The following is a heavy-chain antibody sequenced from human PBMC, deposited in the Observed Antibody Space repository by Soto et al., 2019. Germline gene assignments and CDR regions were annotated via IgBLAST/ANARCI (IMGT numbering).Heavy chain of an antibody. J-gene: IGHJ4*02. CDR1: EYSFGDYY. V-gene: IGHV1-2*02. Sequence: GASVKVSCKTSEYSFGDYYLHWVRQAPEQGLEWMGWINLNDGGTNSPRKFQGRLTMTRDKSITTVYMELSRLRSDDTAVYFCVRDAPSHQSIFDRWGPGTLVTVSS. CDR2: INLNDGGT. D-gene: IGHD2-2*01. CDR3: VRDAPSHQSIFDR.